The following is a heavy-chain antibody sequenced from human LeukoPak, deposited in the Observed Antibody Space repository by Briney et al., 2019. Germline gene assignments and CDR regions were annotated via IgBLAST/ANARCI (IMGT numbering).Heavy chain of an antibody. Sequence: GGSLRLSCAASGFTFSSYAMSWVRQAPGKGLEWVSAISGSGGSTYYADSVKGRFTISRDNSKNTLYLQMNSLRAEDTAVYYCAKGLYDYVWGSFDYWAREPWSPSPQ. V-gene: IGHV3-23*01. CDR2: ISGSGGST. CDR1: GFTFSSYA. CDR3: AKGLYDYVWGSFDY. J-gene: IGHJ4*02. D-gene: IGHD3-16*01.